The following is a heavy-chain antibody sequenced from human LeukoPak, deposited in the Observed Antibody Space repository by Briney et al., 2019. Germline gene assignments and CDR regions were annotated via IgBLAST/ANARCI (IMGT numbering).Heavy chain of an antibody. V-gene: IGHV3-30*18. J-gene: IGHJ4*02. Sequence: GRSLRLSCAASGFTFSSYGMHWVRQAPGKGLEWVAVISYDGSNKYHADSVKGRFTISRDNSKNTPYLQMNSLRAEDTAVYYCAKDAGAMVRGVTDYWGQGTLVTVSS. CDR3: AKDAGAMVRGVTDY. CDR2: ISYDGSNK. D-gene: IGHD3-10*01. CDR1: GFTFSSYG.